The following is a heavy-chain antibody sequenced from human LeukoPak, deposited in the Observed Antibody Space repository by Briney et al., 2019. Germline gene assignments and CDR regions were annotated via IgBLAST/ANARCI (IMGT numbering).Heavy chain of an antibody. V-gene: IGHV1-69*05. CDR3: ARVDYSDYYFDY. CDR1: GGTFSSYA. Sequence: ASVKVSCKASGGTFSSYAISWVRQAPGQGLEWMGGIIPIFGTTNYAQKFQGRVTITTDESTSTAYMELSSLRSEDTAVYYCARVDYSDYYFDYGGQGTLVTVSS. J-gene: IGHJ4*02. D-gene: IGHD4-11*01. CDR2: IIPIFGTT.